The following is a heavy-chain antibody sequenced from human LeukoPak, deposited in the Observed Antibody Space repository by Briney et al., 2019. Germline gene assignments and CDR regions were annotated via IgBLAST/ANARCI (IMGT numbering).Heavy chain of an antibody. CDR3: ARGGGTNDL. J-gene: IGHJ3*01. CDR2: INEDGSEK. V-gene: IGHV3-7*04. CDR1: GFTFSRYW. D-gene: IGHD1-7*01. Sequence: GGSLRLSCAASGFTFSRYWMNWVRQAPGKGLEWVAHINEDGSEKYYVDSVKGRFTISRDNANNSLCLQMNSLRAEDTAVYYCARGGGTNDLWGQGTMVTVSS.